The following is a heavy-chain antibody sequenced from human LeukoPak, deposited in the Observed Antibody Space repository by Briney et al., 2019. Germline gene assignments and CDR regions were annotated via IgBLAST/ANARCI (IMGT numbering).Heavy chain of an antibody. D-gene: IGHD2-15*01. J-gene: IGHJ1*01. Sequence: GGSLRLSCSASGFTFCSNAMQWGRQAPGKGLEYVSAITSSGGSTYYADSVKGRFTISRDNAKNTLYLQMSSLRAEDTAVYYGVKSSGGSYLNWGQGALVTVSS. CDR2: ITSSGGST. CDR3: VKSSGGSYLN. CDR1: GFTFCSNA. V-gene: IGHV3-64D*09.